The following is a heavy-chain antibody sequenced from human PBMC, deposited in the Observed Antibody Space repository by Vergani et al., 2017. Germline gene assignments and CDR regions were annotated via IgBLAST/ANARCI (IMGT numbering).Heavy chain of an antibody. J-gene: IGHJ1*01. Sequence: QVHLVESGGGVVQPGRSLRLSCVVSGFTSSYYGMHWVRQAPGKGLEWVAVISYDGTQKYYADSVKGRFTISRDNSMSTLYLQMNSLRTEYTAVYYCATKSCGTPGCQIGYFREWGQGTLVTVSS. V-gene: IGHV3-30*03. CDR3: ATKSCGTPGCQIGYFRE. CDR1: GFTSSYYG. D-gene: IGHD1-1*01. CDR2: ISYDGTQK.